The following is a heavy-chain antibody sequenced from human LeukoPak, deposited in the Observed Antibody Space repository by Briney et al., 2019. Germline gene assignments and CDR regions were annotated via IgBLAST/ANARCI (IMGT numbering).Heavy chain of an antibody. V-gene: IGHV3-11*01. Sequence: GGSLRLPCAASGFTFSDYYMSWIRQAPGKGLEWVSYISSSGTTIYHADSVKGRFTISRDNAKNSLYLQMDSLRAGDTAVYYCAGDTSSGTCYDYWGQGTLVTVSS. CDR3: AGDTSSGTCYDY. CDR2: ISSSGTTI. CDR1: GFTFSDYY. J-gene: IGHJ4*02. D-gene: IGHD2-15*01.